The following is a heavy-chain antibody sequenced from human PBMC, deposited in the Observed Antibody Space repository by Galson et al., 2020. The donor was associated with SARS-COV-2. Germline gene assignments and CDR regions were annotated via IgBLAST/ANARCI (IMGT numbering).Heavy chain of an antibody. CDR1: GLTFTNYG. J-gene: IGHJ4*02. V-gene: IGHV3-33*01. Sequence: GESLKISCVASGLTFTNYGFHWVRQAPGKGLEWVAVIWYDGSKKYYADSVKGRFTFSRDNSKNTLYLQMNSLRAEDTAVYYCATDGDGGWRRPFDYWGQGTLVSVSS. D-gene: IGHD2-21*02. CDR2: IWYDGSKK. CDR3: ATDGDGGWRRPFDY.